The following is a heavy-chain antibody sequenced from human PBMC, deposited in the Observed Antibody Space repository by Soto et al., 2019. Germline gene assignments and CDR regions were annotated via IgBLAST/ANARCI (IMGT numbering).Heavy chain of an antibody. Sequence: QVQLVQSGAEMKKPGASVKVSCKASGYTFSTYGISWVRQAPGQGLEWMGWISGYNSSANYAQKVQGRVAMSTDTSTNTAYMELWSLRSDDTAVYYCARDSSVHGVATFNFHMDVWGNGTTVTVSS. J-gene: IGHJ6*03. CDR3: ARDSSVHGVATFNFHMDV. V-gene: IGHV1-18*01. D-gene: IGHD2-21*02. CDR1: GYTFSTYG. CDR2: ISGYNSSA.